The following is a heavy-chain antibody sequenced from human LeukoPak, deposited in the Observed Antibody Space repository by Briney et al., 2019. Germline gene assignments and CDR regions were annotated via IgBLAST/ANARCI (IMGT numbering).Heavy chain of an antibody. CDR1: GDSISSGDYY. V-gene: IGHV4-61*02. CDR2: ISSSGST. J-gene: IGHJ6*03. CDR3: ARHGYYYYMDV. Sequence: SETLSLTCTVSGDSISSGDYYWSWIRQPAGKGLEWIGRISSSGSTNYNPSLKSRVTISVDTSKNQFSLKLSSVTAADTAVYYCARHGYYYYMDVWGKGTTVTISS.